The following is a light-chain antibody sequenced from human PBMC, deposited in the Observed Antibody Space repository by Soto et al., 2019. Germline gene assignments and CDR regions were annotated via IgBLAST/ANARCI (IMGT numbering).Light chain of an antibody. CDR2: EVT. V-gene: IGLV2-14*01. CDR1: SSDIGAYDY. Sequence: QSALTQPASVSGSPGQSITISCTGTSSDIGAYDYVSWYQQYPGRVPKLLIHEVTNRPSGVSDRFSGSKSGNTASLTISGLQTEDEAEYYCSSHAGSSAFYVFRTGTKVTVL. CDR3: SSHAGSSAFYV. J-gene: IGLJ1*01.